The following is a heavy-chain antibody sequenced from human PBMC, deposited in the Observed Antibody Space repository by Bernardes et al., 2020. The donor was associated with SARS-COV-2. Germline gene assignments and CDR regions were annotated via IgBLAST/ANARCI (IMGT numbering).Heavy chain of an antibody. J-gene: IGHJ3*02. Sequence: SETLSLTCSVSGASIGRGDYWSWIRQFPGKGLEWLGYVYYTGTTYYNSSLKSRLSISVDTSENQFSPRLSSVTAADTAVYYCARDSGPTDVRAFEILGRGTLGTVSS. CDR1: GASIGRGDY. CDR2: VYYTGTT. CDR3: ARDSGPTDVRAFEI. D-gene: IGHD3-10*01. V-gene: IGHV4-31*03.